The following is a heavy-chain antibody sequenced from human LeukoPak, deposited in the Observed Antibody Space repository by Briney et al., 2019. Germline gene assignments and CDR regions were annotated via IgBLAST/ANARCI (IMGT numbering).Heavy chain of an antibody. CDR3: ARDMIYGNWFDP. CDR1: GGSISSSSYY. V-gene: IGHV4-39*07. J-gene: IGHJ5*02. Sequence: PSETLSLTCTVSGGSISSSSYYWGWIRQPPGKGLEWIGSIYYSGSTYYNPSLKSRVTISVDTSKNQFSLKLSSVTAADTAVYYCARDMIYGNWFDPWGQGTLVTVSS. D-gene: IGHD3-16*01. CDR2: IYYSGST.